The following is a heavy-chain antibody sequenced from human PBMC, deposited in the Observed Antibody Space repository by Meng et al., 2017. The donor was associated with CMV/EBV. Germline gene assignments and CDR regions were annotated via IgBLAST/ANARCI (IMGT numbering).Heavy chain of an antibody. D-gene: IGHD3-3*02. Sequence: GEALMTSCAAPGFTFSSYWMSWVRQAPGKGLEWVANIKQDGSEKYYVDSVKGRFTISRDNAKNSLYLQMNSLGAEDTAVYYCARHEHWDAFDIWGQGTMVTVSS. CDR1: GFTFSSYW. CDR3: ARHEHWDAFDI. CDR2: IKQDGSEK. J-gene: IGHJ3*02. V-gene: IGHV3-7*01.